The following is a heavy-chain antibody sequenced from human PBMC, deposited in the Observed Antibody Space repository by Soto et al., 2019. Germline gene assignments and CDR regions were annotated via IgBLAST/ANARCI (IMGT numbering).Heavy chain of an antibody. V-gene: IGHV3-30*18. J-gene: IGHJ4*02. Sequence: GGSLRLSCAASGFTFSSYGMHWVRQAPGKGLEWVAVISYDGSNKYYADSVKGRFTISRDNSKNTLYLQMNSLRAEDTAVYYCAKGPRAYCGGDCYSVSDYWGQGTLVTVSS. CDR2: ISYDGSNK. CDR1: GFTFSSYG. D-gene: IGHD2-21*02. CDR3: AKGPRAYCGGDCYSVSDY.